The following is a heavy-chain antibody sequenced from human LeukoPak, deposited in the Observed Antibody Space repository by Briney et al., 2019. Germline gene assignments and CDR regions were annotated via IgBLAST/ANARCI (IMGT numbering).Heavy chain of an antibody. Sequence: PGGSLRLSCAASGFTFSDYYMSWVRQAPGEGLEWVSYISNRNTMSYADSVKGRFTISRDNAKNSLYLQMNSLRVEDTAVYYCAGGYYDSSGYLSGIDQWGQGTLVTVSS. D-gene: IGHD3-22*01. CDR3: AGGYYDSSGYLSGIDQ. J-gene: IGHJ4*02. V-gene: IGHV3-69-1*01. CDR2: ISNRNTM. CDR1: GFTFSDYY.